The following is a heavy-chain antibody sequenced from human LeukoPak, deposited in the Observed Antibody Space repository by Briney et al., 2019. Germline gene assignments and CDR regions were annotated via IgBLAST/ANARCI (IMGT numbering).Heavy chain of an antibody. Sequence: GGSLRLSCAASGFTFSSYAMSWVRQAPGKGLEWVSAISGSGGSTYYADSVKGRFTISRDNSKNTLYLQMNSLRAEDTAVYYCARGYCSSTSCSYFDYWGQGTLVTVSS. CDR2: ISGSGGST. D-gene: IGHD2-2*01. CDR1: GFTFSSYA. V-gene: IGHV3-23*01. CDR3: ARGYCSSTSCSYFDY. J-gene: IGHJ4*02.